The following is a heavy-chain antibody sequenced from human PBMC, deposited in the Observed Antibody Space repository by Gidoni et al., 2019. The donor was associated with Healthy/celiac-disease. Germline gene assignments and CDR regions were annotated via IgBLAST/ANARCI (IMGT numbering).Heavy chain of an antibody. Sequence: QVQLQESGPGLVKPSQTLSLTCTVSGGSISSGDYYWSWIRQPPGKGLEWIGYIYYSGSTYYNPSLKSRVTISVDTSKNQFSLKLSSVTAADTAVYYCARVDGSTVTTHWYFDLWGRGTLVTVSS. J-gene: IGHJ2*01. D-gene: IGHD4-17*01. CDR2: IYYSGST. CDR1: GGSISSGDYY. V-gene: IGHV4-30-4*01. CDR3: ARVDGSTVTTHWYFDL.